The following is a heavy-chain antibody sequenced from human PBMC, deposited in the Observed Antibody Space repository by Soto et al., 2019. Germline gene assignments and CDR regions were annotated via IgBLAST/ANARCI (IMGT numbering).Heavy chain of an antibody. CDR1: GYTFTSYY. Sequence: GASVKVSCKASGYTFTSYYMHWVRQAPGQGLEWMGIINPSGGSTSYAQKFQGRVTMTRDTSTSTVYMELSSLRSEDTAVYYCARGDTYYYDSSGYSFDYRAQGTPVTVSS. D-gene: IGHD3-22*01. J-gene: IGHJ4*02. V-gene: IGHV1-46*01. CDR3: ARGDTYYYDSSGYSFDY. CDR2: INPSGGST.